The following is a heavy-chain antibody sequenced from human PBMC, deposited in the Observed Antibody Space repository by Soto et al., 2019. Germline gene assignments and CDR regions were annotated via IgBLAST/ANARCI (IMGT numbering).Heavy chain of an antibody. Sequence: QLQLQESGPGLVKPSETLSLTCTVSGGSISSSSYYWGWIRQPPGKGLEWIGSIYYSGSTYYNPSLKSRVTISVDTSKNQFSLKLSSVTAADTAVYYCARGPYDYGYNWFGPWGQGTLVTVSS. CDR2: IYYSGST. CDR1: GGSISSSSYY. D-gene: IGHD4-17*01. CDR3: ARGPYDYGYNWFGP. J-gene: IGHJ5*02. V-gene: IGHV4-39*01.